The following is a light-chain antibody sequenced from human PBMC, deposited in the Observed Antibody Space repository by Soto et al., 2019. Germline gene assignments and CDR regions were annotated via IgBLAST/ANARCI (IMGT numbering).Light chain of an antibody. CDR1: QSVSSN. V-gene: IGKV3-15*01. J-gene: IGKJ5*01. Sequence: EIVMKQSPATLSVSPGERATLSCRASQSVSSNLAWYQHKSDQAPRLLIFGASTRATGIPARFSGSGSGTEFTLTINSLQSEDVAVYYCQQYYDYVTFGQGTRLEIK. CDR3: QQYYDYVT. CDR2: GAS.